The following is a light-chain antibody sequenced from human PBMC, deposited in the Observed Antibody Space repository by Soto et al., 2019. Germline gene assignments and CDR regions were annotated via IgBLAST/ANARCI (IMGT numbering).Light chain of an antibody. J-gene: IGLJ7*01. CDR1: SSNIRNNF. CDR2: SDN. V-gene: IGLV1-47*01. CDR3: ATWDDSLSGFVV. Sequence: QSVLTQPPSVSGTPGQRVTISCSGSSSNIRNNFVYWYQHLPGAAPTLVVYSDNHRPSGVPVRFSGSKSGTSASLTISGLRSEDEATYYCATWDDSLSGFVVFGGGTQLTVL.